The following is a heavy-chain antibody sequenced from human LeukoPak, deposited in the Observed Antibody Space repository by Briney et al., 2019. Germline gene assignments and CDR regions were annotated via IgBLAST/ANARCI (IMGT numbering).Heavy chain of an antibody. CDR3: ARVVMVRGDFDY. CDR1: GYTFTSYD. Sequence: GASVKVSCKASGYTFTSYDINWVRQATGQGLEWMGWISAYNGNTNYAQKLQGRVTMTTDTSTSTAYMELRSLRSDDTAVYYCARVVMVRGDFDYWGQGTLVTVSS. V-gene: IGHV1-18*01. J-gene: IGHJ4*02. CDR2: ISAYNGNT. D-gene: IGHD3-10*01.